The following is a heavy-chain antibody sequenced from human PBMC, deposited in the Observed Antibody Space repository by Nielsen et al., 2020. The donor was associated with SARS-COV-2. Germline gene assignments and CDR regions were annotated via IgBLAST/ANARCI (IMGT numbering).Heavy chain of an antibody. Sequence: ASVKVSCKASGYTFIDYYIHWVRQAPGQGLEWMGRINPNSGGSTFAPRFQGKVTMTRDSSIRTAYLDLRSLISDDTAVYYCARTFPQLRDGILYYHYMDVWGEGTPVTVSS. CDR2: INPNSGGS. CDR3: ARTFPQLRDGILYYHYMDV. D-gene: IGHD1-1*01. V-gene: IGHV1-2*06. CDR1: GYTFIDYY. J-gene: IGHJ6*03.